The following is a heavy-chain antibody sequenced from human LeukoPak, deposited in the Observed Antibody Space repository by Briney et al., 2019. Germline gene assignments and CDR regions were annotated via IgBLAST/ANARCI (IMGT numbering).Heavy chain of an antibody. V-gene: IGHV3-33*01. D-gene: IGHD2-2*01. J-gene: IGHJ6*02. CDR1: GFTFSSYG. CDR2: IWYDGSNK. Sequence: GGSLRLSCAASGFTFSSYGMHWVRQAPGKGLEWVAVIWYDGSNKHYADSVKGRFTISRDNSKNTLYLQMNSLRAEDTAVYYCAREGAPFIVVVPAAKYYYYGMDVWGQGTTVTVSS. CDR3: AREGAPFIVVVPAAKYYYYGMDV.